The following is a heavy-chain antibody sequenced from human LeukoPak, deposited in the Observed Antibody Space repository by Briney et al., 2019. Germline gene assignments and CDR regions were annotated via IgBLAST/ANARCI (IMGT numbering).Heavy chain of an antibody. V-gene: IGHV4-4*07. CDR2: IYTSGST. Sequence: SETLSLTCTVSGGSISSYYWSWIRQPAGKGLEWIGRIYTSGSTNYNPSLKSRVTISVDKSKNQFSLKLSSVTAADTAVYYCARGGVDCSSTSCYGKAFDIWGQGTMVTVSS. CDR3: ARGGVDCSSTSCYGKAFDI. D-gene: IGHD2-2*01. J-gene: IGHJ3*02. CDR1: GGSISSYY.